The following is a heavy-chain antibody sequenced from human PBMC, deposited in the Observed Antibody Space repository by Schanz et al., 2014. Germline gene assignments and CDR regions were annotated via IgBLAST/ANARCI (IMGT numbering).Heavy chain of an antibody. V-gene: IGHV1-2*06. J-gene: IGHJ4*02. Sequence: QVQLVQSGGEVKKPGASVKVSCKASGYTFRHYGISWLRQAPGQGLEWMGQINPNSGATIYAQNFQGRVTMTRDTSISTAYMELSRLRSDDSAVYYCARDRDQWDGNYLDYWGQGTLVTVSS. CDR2: INPNSGAT. CDR1: GYTFRHYG. CDR3: ARDRDQWDGNYLDY. D-gene: IGHD1-26*01.